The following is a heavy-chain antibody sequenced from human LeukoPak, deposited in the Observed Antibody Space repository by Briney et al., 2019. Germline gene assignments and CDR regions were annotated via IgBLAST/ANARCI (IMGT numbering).Heavy chain of an antibody. J-gene: IGHJ4*02. V-gene: IGHV4-59*01. D-gene: IGHD5-18*01. CDR1: GGSFSGYY. CDR3: ARSSGYSYGYPNY. Sequence: SETLSLTCAVYGGSFSGYYWSWIRQPPGKGLEWIGYIYYSGSTNYNPSLKSRVTISVDTSKNQFSLKLSSVTAADTAVYYCARSSGYSYGYPNYWGQGTLVTVSS. CDR2: IYYSGST.